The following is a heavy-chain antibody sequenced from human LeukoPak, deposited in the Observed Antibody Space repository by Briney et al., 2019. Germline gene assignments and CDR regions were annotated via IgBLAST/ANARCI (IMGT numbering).Heavy chain of an antibody. CDR2: INHSGST. V-gene: IGHV4-34*01. CDR3: ARMYCSSTSCYGPLDY. D-gene: IGHD2-2*01. CDR1: GGSFSGYY. Sequence: SETLSLTRAVYGGSFSGYYWSWIRQPPGKGLEWIGEINHSGSTNYNPSLKSRVTISVDTSKNQFSLKLSSVTAADTAVYYCARMYCSSTSCYGPLDYWGQGTLVTVSS. J-gene: IGHJ4*02.